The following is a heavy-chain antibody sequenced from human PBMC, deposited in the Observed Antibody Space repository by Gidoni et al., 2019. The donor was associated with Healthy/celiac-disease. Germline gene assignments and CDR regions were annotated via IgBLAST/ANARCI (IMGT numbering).Heavy chain of an antibody. D-gene: IGHD6-25*01. J-gene: IGHJ3*02. CDR1: GFSLSTSGVG. V-gene: IGHV2-5*02. CDR2: IYWDDDK. Sequence: QITLKESGPTLVKPTQTLTLTCTFSGFSLSTSGVGVGWIRQPPGKALEWLALIYWDDDKRYSPSLKSRLTITKDTSKNQVVLTMTNMDPVDTATYYCAHLLQRPTESRRIDAFDIWGQGTMVTVSS. CDR3: AHLLQRPTESRRIDAFDI.